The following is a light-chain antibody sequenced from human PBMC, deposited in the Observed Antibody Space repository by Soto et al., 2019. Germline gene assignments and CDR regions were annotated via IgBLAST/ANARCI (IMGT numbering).Light chain of an antibody. CDR2: AAS. V-gene: IGKV1-39*01. CDR3: KQSYTIPWM. J-gene: IGKJ1*01. CDR1: QSIGTY. Sequence: DIQMTQSPSSLSASVGDRVTITCRASQSIGTYLHWYQQKPGKAPKVLIYAASTLQSGVQSRFSGSGSGADFTLTIRSLQPEDFATYYCKQSYTIPWMFGQGTKVDIK.